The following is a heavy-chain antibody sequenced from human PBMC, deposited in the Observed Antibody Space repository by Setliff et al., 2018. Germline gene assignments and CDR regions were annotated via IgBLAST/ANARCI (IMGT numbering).Heavy chain of an antibody. J-gene: IGHJ4*02. CDR3: ARGGTHRYFDY. CDR1: GYSISSDHY. CDR2: IYHSGSA. Sequence: SETLSLTCAVSGYSISSDHYWGWIRQPPGKGLEWIGSIYHSGSAYYNPSLKSRLTMSVDPSKNQFSLKLNSVTAADTAVYYCARGGTHRYFDYWGQGALVTVSS. V-gene: IGHV4-38-2*01.